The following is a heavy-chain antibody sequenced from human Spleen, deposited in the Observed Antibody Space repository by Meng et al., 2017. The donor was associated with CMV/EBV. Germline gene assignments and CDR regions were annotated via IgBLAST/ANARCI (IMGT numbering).Heavy chain of an antibody. CDR2: INPSGGST. CDR1: GYTFTSYY. D-gene: IGHD5-24*01. Sequence: QVQLVQSGHEGKKPEASVKGSCKASGYTFTSYYMHWVRQAPGQGLEWMGIINPSGGSTSYAQKFQGRVTMTRDTSTSTVYMELSRLRSEDTAVYYCARARDGYNYFDYWGQGTLVTVSS. J-gene: IGHJ4*02. V-gene: IGHV1-46*01. CDR3: ARARDGYNYFDY.